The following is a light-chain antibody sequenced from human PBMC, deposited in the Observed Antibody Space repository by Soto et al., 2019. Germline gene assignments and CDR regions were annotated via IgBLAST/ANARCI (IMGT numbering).Light chain of an antibody. Sequence: EIVLTQSPDTLSVSPGESATLPCRASQSIGSNLAWYQQKPGQSPRLLIYGASSRATGVPVRFSGSGSGVGFTLTIGGLQSEDFAVYHCQQYNQWPGTFGQGTKV. J-gene: IGKJ1*01. CDR1: QSIGSN. CDR2: GAS. V-gene: IGKV3-15*01. CDR3: QQYNQWPGT.